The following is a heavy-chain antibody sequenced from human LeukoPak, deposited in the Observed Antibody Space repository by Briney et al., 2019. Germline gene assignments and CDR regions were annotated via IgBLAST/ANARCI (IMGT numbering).Heavy chain of an antibody. D-gene: IGHD1-26*01. CDR3: AKVRESGSYAYYFDY. J-gene: IGHJ4*02. CDR1: GVTLSSYA. Sequence: GGSLRLSCAASGVTLSSYAMSWARQAPGKGLEWVSGISSSGSGGNTYYADSVKGRFTISRDNSKNTLYLQMNSLRAEDTAVYYCAKVRESGSYAYYFDYWGQGTLVTVSS. V-gene: IGHV3-23*01. CDR2: ISSSGSGGNT.